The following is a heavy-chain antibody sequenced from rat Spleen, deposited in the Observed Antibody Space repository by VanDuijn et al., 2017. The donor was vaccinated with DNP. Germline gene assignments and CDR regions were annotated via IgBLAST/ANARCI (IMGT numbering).Heavy chain of an antibody. CDR3: AREGLLPFDY. Sequence: EVHLVESGGDLVQPGRSLKLSCVASGFTFNNYWMTWIRQVPGKGLEWVASITESGGSTYYPDSVKGRFTVSRDDSTSTLYLQMDSLRSEDTATYYCAREGLLPFDYWGQGVMVTVSA. CDR2: ITESGGST. V-gene: IGHV5-31*01. CDR1: GFTFNNYW. D-gene: IGHD1-1*01. J-gene: IGHJ2*01.